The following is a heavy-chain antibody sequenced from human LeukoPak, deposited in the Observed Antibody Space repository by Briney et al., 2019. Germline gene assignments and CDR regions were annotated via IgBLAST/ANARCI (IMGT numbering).Heavy chain of an antibody. Sequence: SETLSLTCAVYGGSFSGYYWSWVRQPPGKGLEWIGEINHSGSTNYNSSLKSRVTISVDTSKNQFSLKLSSVTAADTAVYYCARGRVTIFGVRRNWFDPWGQGTLVTVSS. CDR1: GGSFSGYY. D-gene: IGHD3-3*01. CDR3: ARGRVTIFGVRRNWFDP. J-gene: IGHJ5*02. CDR2: INHSGST. V-gene: IGHV4-34*01.